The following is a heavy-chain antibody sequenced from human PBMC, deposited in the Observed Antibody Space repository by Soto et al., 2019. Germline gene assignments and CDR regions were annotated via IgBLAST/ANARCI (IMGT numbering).Heavy chain of an antibody. CDR1: GGSISSSSYY. D-gene: IGHD3-22*01. V-gene: IGHV4-39*01. CDR3: ASIPYYDSSCYPIPPPL. CDR2: IYYSGST. Sequence: QLQLQESGPGLVKPSETLSLTCTVSGGSISSSSYYWGWIRQPPGKGLGWIGSIYYSGSTYYNPSLKGRVPIHLDTSKNQFSLKLSSVTAADTAVYYCASIPYYDSSCYPIPPPLWGQGTMVTVSS. J-gene: IGHJ3*01.